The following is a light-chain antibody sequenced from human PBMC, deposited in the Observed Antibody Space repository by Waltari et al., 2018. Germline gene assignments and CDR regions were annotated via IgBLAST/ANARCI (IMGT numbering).Light chain of an antibody. CDR3: QQYNNWPPWT. Sequence: EIVMTKSPATLSVSPGETANLSCRASQSVSSNLAWYQQKPGRAPRLLIYGASTRATGIPARFSGSGSGTEFTLTISSLQSEDFAVYYCQQYNNWPPWTFGQGTKVEIK. CDR2: GAS. J-gene: IGKJ1*01. V-gene: IGKV3-15*01. CDR1: QSVSSN.